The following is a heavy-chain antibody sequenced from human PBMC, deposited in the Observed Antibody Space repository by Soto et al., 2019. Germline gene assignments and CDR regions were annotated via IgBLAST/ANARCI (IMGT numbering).Heavy chain of an antibody. V-gene: IGHV4-31*03. D-gene: IGHD2-8*01. CDR1: GGSISSGGYY. CDR2: IYYSGST. CDR3: ARDISALGYCTNGVCYSGFDP. J-gene: IGHJ5*02. Sequence: PSETLSLTCTVSGGSISSGGYYWSWIRQHPGKGLEWIGYIYYSGSTYYNPSLKSRVTISVDTSKNQFSLKLSSVTAADTAVYYCARDISALGYCTNGVCYSGFDPWGQGTLVTAPQ.